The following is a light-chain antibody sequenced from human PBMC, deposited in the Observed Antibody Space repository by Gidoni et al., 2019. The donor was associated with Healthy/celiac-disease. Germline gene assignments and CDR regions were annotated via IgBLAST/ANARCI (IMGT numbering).Light chain of an antibody. CDR2: QDS. Sequence: SYELTQPPSVSVSLGQTASITCSGDKLGDKYACWYQQKPGQSPVLVIYQDSKRPSGIPERFSGSNSGTTATLTISGTQAMEEADYYCQAWDSSTVVFGGGTKLTVL. J-gene: IGLJ2*01. V-gene: IGLV3-1*01. CDR3: QAWDSSTVV. CDR1: KLGDKY.